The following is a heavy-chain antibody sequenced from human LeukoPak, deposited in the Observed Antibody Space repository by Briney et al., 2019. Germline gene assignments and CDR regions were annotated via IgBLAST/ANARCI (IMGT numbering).Heavy chain of an antibody. CDR3: VSLDGVYYYHMDV. J-gene: IGHJ6*02. CDR2: ISPDGNSA. Sequence: GGSLRLSCAASGFTFNRYWMHWVRQAPGKELVWVSRISPDGNSATYADSVKGRFTISRDNAKNTLYLQMNSLRAEDSAVYYCVSLDGVYYYHMDVWGQGTTVIVSS. D-gene: IGHD3/OR15-3a*01. V-gene: IGHV3-74*03. CDR1: GFTFNRYW.